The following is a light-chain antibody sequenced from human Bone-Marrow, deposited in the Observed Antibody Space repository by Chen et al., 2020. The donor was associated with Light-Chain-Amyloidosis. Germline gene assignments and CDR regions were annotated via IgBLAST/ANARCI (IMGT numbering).Light chain of an antibody. Sequence: SYVLTPPSSVSVAPGQPATIACGGNNIGSTRVHWYQQTPGQAPLLVVYDDSDRPSGIPERLSGSNSGNTATLTISRVEAGDEADYYCQVWDRSSDRPVFGGGTKLTVL. CDR3: QVWDRSSDRPV. V-gene: IGLV3-21*02. CDR2: DDS. CDR1: NIGSTR. J-gene: IGLJ3*02.